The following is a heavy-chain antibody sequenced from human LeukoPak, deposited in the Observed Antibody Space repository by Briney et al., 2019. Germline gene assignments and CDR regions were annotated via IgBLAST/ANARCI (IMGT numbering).Heavy chain of an antibody. CDR3: AKSSDYYDSSVEA. CDR2: ISSSSSYI. J-gene: IGHJ4*02. V-gene: IGHV3-21*01. Sequence: PGGSLRLSCAASGFTFSSYSMNWVRQAPGKGLEWVSSISSSSSYIYYADSVKGRFTVSRDNAKNSLYLQMNSLRAEDTAVYYCAKSSDYYDSSVEAWGQGTLVTVSS. D-gene: IGHD3-22*01. CDR1: GFTFSSYS.